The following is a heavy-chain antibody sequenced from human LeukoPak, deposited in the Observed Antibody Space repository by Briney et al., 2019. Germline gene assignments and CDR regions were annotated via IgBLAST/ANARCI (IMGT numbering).Heavy chain of an antibody. CDR3: ARDLAGPSRL. CDR1: GYTFTDYY. Sequence: ASVKVSCKASGYTFTDYYMHWVRQAPGQGLEWMGWINPNSGGTNYAQKFQGRVTMTRDTSISTAYMELSSLRSEDTAVYYCARDLAGPSRLWGQGTLVTVSS. CDR2: INPNSGGT. V-gene: IGHV1-2*02. J-gene: IGHJ4*02.